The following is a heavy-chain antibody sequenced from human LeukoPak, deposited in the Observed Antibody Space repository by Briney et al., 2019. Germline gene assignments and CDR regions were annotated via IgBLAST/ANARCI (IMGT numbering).Heavy chain of an antibody. CDR1: GYSFTSYG. J-gene: IGHJ4*02. V-gene: IGHV1-18*01. D-gene: IGHD3-22*01. CDR3: ARAGGYYDSSGLAPLDY. Sequence: GASVKVSCKASGYSFTSYGISWVRQAPGQGLEWMGWISVYNGNTNYAQKFQGRVTMTRDMSTSTVYMELSSLRSEDTAVYYCARAGGYYDSSGLAPLDYWGQGTLVTVSS. CDR2: ISVYNGNT.